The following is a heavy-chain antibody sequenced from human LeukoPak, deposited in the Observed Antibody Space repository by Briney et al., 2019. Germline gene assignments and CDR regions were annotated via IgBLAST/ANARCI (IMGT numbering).Heavy chain of an antibody. D-gene: IGHD1-26*01. CDR3: ARGGDIVGATGFDY. V-gene: IGHV4-30-4*08. CDR1: GGSISSGDYY. CDR2: IYYSGST. J-gene: IGHJ4*02. Sequence: PSQTLSLTCTVSGGSISSGDYYWSWIRQPPGKGLEWIGYIYYSGSTYYNPSLKSRVTISVDTSKNQFSLKLSSVTAADTAVYYCARGGDIVGATGFDYWGRGTLVTVSS.